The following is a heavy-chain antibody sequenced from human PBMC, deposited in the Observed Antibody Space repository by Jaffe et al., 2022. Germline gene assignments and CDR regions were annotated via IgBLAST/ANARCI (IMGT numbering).Heavy chain of an antibody. V-gene: IGHV2-26*01. CDR2: IFSNDEK. CDR3: ARIRVALPAAVRLNNWFDP. Sequence: QVTLKESGPVLVKPTETLTLTCTVSGFSLSNARMGVSWIRQPPGKALEWLAHIFSNDEKSYSTSLKSRLTISKDTSKSQVVLTMTNMDPVDTATYYCARIRVALPAAVRLNNWFDPWGQGTLVTVSS. D-gene: IGHD2-2*01. J-gene: IGHJ5*02. CDR1: GFSLSNARMG.